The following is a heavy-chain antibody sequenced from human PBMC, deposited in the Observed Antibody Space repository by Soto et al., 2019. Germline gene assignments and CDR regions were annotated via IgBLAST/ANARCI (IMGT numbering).Heavy chain of an antibody. Sequence: SVKVSCKAPGDSFSKYTVNWVRQAPRQGLEWVGGVIPRFGTTNFAPTLQGRVTITADQSMNTVYMELSSLRSEDTALYYCARGRGLYNSGRSQLDSWGQGTLVTVSS. V-gene: IGHV1-69*13. D-gene: IGHD1-1*01. J-gene: IGHJ4*02. CDR3: ARGRGLYNSGRSQLDS. CDR2: VIPRFGTT. CDR1: GDSFSKYT.